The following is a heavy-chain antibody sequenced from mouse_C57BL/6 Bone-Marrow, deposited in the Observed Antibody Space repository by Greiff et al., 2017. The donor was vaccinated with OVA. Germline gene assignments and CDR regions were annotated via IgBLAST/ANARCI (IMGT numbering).Heavy chain of an antibody. Sequence: QVQLQQSGAELVRPGASVKLSCKASGYTFPDYYINWVKQRPGQGLEWIARIYPGSGNTYYNEKFKGKATLTAEKSSSTAYMQLSSLTSEDSAVYLCARSSMITKGGNWYFDVWGTGTTVTVSS. V-gene: IGHV1-76*01. J-gene: IGHJ1*03. D-gene: IGHD2-4*01. CDR2: IYPGSGNT. CDR1: GYTFPDYY. CDR3: ARSSMITKGGNWYFDV.